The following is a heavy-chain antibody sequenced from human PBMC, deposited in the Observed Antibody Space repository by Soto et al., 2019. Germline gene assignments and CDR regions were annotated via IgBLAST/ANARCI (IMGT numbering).Heavy chain of an antibody. CDR2: ISAYNGNT. CDR3: ARDPARDVLLWFGELLSHYYYYGMDV. Sequence: ASVKVSCKASGYTFTSYGISWVRQAPGQGLEWMGWISAYNGNTNYAQKLQGRVTMTTDTSTSTAYMELRSLRSDDTAVYYCARDPARDVLLWFGELLSHYYYYGMDVWGQGTTVTVSS. CDR1: GYTFTSYG. D-gene: IGHD3-10*01. J-gene: IGHJ6*02. V-gene: IGHV1-18*01.